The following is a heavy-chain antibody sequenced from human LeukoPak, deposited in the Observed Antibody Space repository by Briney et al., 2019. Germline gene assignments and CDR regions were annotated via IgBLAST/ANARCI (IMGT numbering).Heavy chain of an antibody. J-gene: IGHJ4*02. Sequence: SETLSLTCTVSGGSISSSSYYWGWIRQPPGKGLEWIGSIYYSGSTYYNPSLKSRVTISVDTSKNQFSLKLSSVTAADTAVYYCARDGPSGYDPHPYYWGQGTLVTVSS. CDR3: ARDGPSGYDPHPYY. CDR1: GGSISSSSYY. V-gene: IGHV4-39*07. CDR2: IYYSGST. D-gene: IGHD5-12*01.